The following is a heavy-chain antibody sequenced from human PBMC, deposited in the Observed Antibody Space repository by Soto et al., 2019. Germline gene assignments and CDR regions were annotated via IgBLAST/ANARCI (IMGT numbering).Heavy chain of an antibody. Sequence: SETLSLTCAVYGGSFSGYYWSWIRQPPGKGLEWIGEINHSGSTNYNPSLKSRVTISVDTSKNQFSLKLSSVTAADTAVYYCARGNWFDPWGQGTLVTVSS. J-gene: IGHJ5*02. CDR3: ARGNWFDP. CDR2: INHSGST. V-gene: IGHV4-34*01. CDR1: GGSFSGYY.